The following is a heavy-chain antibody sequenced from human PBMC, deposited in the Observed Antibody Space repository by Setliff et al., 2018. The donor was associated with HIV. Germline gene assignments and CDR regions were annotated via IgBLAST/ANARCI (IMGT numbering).Heavy chain of an antibody. D-gene: IGHD2-15*01. Sequence: PSETLSLTCAVYGGSFSDYYWNWIRQTPGKGLEWLGEIDHRGRTNYNPSLKNRVTISRDTSKNQFSLRLSPTTVADTAVYYCARGFEGFCSGGSCHWFDSWGQGTLVTV. CDR3: ARGFEGFCSGGSCHWFDS. J-gene: IGHJ5*01. V-gene: IGHV4-34*01. CDR2: IDHRGRT. CDR1: GGSFSDYY.